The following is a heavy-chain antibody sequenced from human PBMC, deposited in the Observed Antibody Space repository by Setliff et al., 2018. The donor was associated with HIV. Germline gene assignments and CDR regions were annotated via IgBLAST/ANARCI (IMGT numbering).Heavy chain of an antibody. CDR3: AKKGRYYYGSGVTTDYFDD. V-gene: IGHV4-34*01. D-gene: IGHD3-10*01. CDR2: IDHSGST. J-gene: IGHJ4*02. CDR1: GTSLNTYY. Sequence: PSETLSLTCAVYGTSLNTYYWTWIRCTPGRGLQWIGQIDHSGSTNYNPSLKSRVTLSVDASKNQFSLKVKSVTAADTATYYCAKKGRYYYGSGVTTDYFDDWGQGTPVTVSS.